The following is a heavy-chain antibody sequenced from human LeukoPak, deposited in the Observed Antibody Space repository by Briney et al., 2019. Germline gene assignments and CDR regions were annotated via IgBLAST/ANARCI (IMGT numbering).Heavy chain of an antibody. CDR2: ISISGNTI. V-gene: IGHV3-48*04. D-gene: IGHD2-15*01. Sequence: PGGSLRLSCAASGFTFTTYSMNWVRQAPGKGLEWVSYISISGNTIYYADSVKGRFTISRDNAKNSLYRQMNSLRAEDTAVYYCARQGYCSGGSCYRSRNYFDYWGQGTLVTVSS. CDR3: ARQGYCSGGSCYRSRNYFDY. J-gene: IGHJ4*02. CDR1: GFTFTTYS.